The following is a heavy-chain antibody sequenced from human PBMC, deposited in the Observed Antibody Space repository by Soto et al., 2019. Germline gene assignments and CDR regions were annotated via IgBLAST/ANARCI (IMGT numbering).Heavy chain of an antibody. CDR1: AYTFSGYH. Sequence: SVKVSCKASAYTFSGYHMHWVRQAPGQGLEWMGWINVYNGETNIAQKFQGRVAMTRDTSITTAYVELSRLRFDDTAVYFCAREGATRRTYRPAIGWLESWGQEPWSPAPQ. D-gene: IGHD2-2*02. V-gene: IGHV1-2*02. CDR2: INVYNGET. CDR3: AREGATRRTYRPAIGWLES. J-gene: IGHJ5*01.